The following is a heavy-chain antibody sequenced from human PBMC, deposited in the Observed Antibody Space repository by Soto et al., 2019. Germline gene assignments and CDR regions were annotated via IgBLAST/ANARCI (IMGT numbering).Heavy chain of an antibody. D-gene: IGHD3-16*02. CDR2: ISSGSTYI. CDR1: GFTFSSYS. V-gene: IGHV3-21*01. J-gene: IGHJ2*01. CDR3: AGGVIGGRDWYFAF. Sequence: EVQLVESGGGLVKPGWSLRLSCAASGFTFSSYSMNWVRQAPGKGLEWVSSISSGSTYIYYTDSVKGRFTISRDNAKDSLDLQMNSLRAEDTAVYYCAGGVIGGRDWYFAFWGRGTLVTVSS.